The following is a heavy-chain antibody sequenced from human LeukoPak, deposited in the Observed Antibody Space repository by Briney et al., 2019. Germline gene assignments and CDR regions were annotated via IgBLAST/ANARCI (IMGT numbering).Heavy chain of an antibody. Sequence: GESLKISCKGSGYSFTSYWIGWVRQMPGKGLEWMGIIYPGDSDTRYSPSFQGQVTISADKSISTAYLQWSSLKASDTAMYYCARHPTYYYDSSGFSPHDAFDIWGQGTVVTVSS. CDR2: IYPGDSDT. D-gene: IGHD3-22*01. CDR1: GYSFTSYW. J-gene: IGHJ3*02. V-gene: IGHV5-51*01. CDR3: ARHPTYYYDSSGFSPHDAFDI.